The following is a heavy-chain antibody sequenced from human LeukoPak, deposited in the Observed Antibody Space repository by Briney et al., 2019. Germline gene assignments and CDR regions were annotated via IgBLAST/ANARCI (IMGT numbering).Heavy chain of an antibody. CDR1: GFIFSRYD. CDR3: ARVRLGSGWSLFDF. Sequence: GGSLRLSCAASGFIFSRYDMNWVRHAPGEGLEWISNSSSSGGTIYYADSVKGRFTISRHISQNTLYLQLNSLRAEDTAVYYCARVRLGSGWSLFDFWGQGTLVTVSS. D-gene: IGHD6-19*01. V-gene: IGHV3-48*03. CDR2: SSSSGGTI. J-gene: IGHJ4*02.